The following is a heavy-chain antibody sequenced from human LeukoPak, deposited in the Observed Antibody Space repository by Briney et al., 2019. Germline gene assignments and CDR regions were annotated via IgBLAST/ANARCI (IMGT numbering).Heavy chain of an antibody. D-gene: IGHD6-6*01. CDR3: ASADELDYFDY. CDR2: ICYSGSA. J-gene: IGHJ4*02. Sequence: SETLSLTCSVSGGSISDYCWSWIRQPPGKGLEWIACICYSGSANYNPSLESRVTISVDTSKNHFSLKLSSVTAADTAVYYCASADELDYFDYWGQGTLVTVSS. CDR1: GGSISDYC. V-gene: IGHV4-59*01.